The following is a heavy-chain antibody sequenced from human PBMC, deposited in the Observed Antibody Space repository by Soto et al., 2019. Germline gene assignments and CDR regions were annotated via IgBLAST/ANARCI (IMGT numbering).Heavy chain of an antibody. Sequence: KSSETLSLTCTVSGGSISSYYWTWIRQPAGKGLEWIGRISTSGTTNYNPSLKSRVTMSVDTSKNQFSLKLSSVTAADTAVYYCARDRTVRGDWLDHWGQGTLVTVSS. CDR2: ISTSGTT. D-gene: IGHD3-10*01. CDR1: GGSISSYY. J-gene: IGHJ5*02. V-gene: IGHV4-4*07. CDR3: ARDRTVRGDWLDH.